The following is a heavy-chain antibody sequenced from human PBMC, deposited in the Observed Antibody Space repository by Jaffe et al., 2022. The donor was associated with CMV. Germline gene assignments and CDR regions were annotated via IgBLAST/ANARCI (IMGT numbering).Heavy chain of an antibody. CDR2: LTGSGGTT. J-gene: IGHJ3*02. CDR1: GFTFTTYA. D-gene: IGHD4-17*01. V-gene: IGHV3-23*01. CDR3: AKDWYYGGNRAGAFEI. Sequence: EVQLLESGGGLVQPGESLRLSCAASGFTFTTYAMSWVRQAPGKGLEWVSALTGSGGTTYYADSVKGRFIISRDNSKSTLYLQMNSLRADDTAVYYCAKDWYYGGNRAGAFEIWGQGTMVTVSS.